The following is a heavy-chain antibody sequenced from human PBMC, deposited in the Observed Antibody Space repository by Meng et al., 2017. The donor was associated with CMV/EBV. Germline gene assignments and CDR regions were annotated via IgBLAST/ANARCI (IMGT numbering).Heavy chain of an antibody. D-gene: IGHD2/OR15-2a*01. Sequence: VDFLASGPGLVTPSQPLSLTCTVSGGSISSGDYYWSWIRQPPGKGLEWIGYIYYSGSTYYNPSLKSRVTISVDTSKNQFSLKLSSVTAADTAVYYCARTGEYPTFDYWGQGTLVTVSS. J-gene: IGHJ4*02. CDR3: ARTGEYPTFDY. CDR2: IYYSGST. V-gene: IGHV4-30-4*08. CDR1: GGSISSGDYY.